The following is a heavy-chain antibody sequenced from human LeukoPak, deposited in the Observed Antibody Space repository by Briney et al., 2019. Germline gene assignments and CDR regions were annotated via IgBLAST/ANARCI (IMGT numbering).Heavy chain of an antibody. V-gene: IGHV3-11*04. CDR3: ARDGEWLRPMDY. J-gene: IGHJ4*02. Sequence: GGSLRLSCAASGFTFSDYYMSWIRQALGKGLEWVSYLSGSGDTIYYADSVKGRFTISKDNAKNSLYLQMNSLRAEDTAVYYCARDGEWLRPMDYWGQGTLVTVSS. CDR2: LSGSGDTI. CDR1: GFTFSDYY. D-gene: IGHD5-12*01.